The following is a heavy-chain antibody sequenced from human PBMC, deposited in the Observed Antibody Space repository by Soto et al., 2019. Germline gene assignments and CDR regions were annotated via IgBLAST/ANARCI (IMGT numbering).Heavy chain of an antibody. CDR1: GGSFSGYY. J-gene: IGHJ5*02. CDR2: INHSGST. Sequence: ETLSLTCAVYGGSFSGYYWSWIRQPPGKGLEWIGEINHSGSTNYNPSLKSRVTISVDTSKNQFSLKLSSVTAADTAVYYCARNTSEGELENWFDPWGQGTLVTVSS. D-gene: IGHD1-7*01. CDR3: ARNTSEGELENWFDP. V-gene: IGHV4-34*01.